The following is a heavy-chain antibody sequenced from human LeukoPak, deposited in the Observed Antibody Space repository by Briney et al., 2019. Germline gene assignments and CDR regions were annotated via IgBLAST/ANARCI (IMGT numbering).Heavy chain of an antibody. D-gene: IGHD3-10*01. CDR2: FDPEDGET. V-gene: IGHV1-24*01. Sequence: ASVKVSCKVSGYTLTELSMHWVRQAPVKGLEWMGGFDPEDGETIYAQKFQGRVTITEDTSTDTAYMELSSLRSDDTAVYYCARVVGNQAAMVRGVIMDYAFDIWGQGTMVTVSS. CDR1: GYTLTELS. CDR3: ARVVGNQAAMVRGVIMDYAFDI. J-gene: IGHJ3*02.